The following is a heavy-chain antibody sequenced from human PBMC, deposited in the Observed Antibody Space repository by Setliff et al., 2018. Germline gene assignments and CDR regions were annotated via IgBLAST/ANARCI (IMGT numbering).Heavy chain of an antibody. Sequence: SETLSLTCTVSGDSISRAKYYWSWIRQSAGKGLECIGRIYTDGSTKYNPSLNSRVTLLIDTAKNQISLRLSSVIAADTAVYFCARVTGFSYMDVWGKGTTVTVSS. V-gene: IGHV4-61*02. CDR1: GDSISRAKYY. D-gene: IGHD3-3*01. CDR2: IYTDGST. CDR3: ARVTGFSYMDV. J-gene: IGHJ6*03.